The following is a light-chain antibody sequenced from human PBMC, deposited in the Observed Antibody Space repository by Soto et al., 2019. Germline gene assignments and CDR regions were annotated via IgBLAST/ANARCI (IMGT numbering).Light chain of an antibody. CDR2: AAS. J-gene: IGKJ4*01. CDR3: QQYYSYPT. Sequence: AIRMTQSPSSFSASTGDRVTSTCRASQGISRYLAWYQQKPGKAPKLLIYAASTLQSGVTSRFSGSGSGTDFTLTISCLQSEDFATYYCQQYYSYPTFGGGTKVEIK. V-gene: IGKV1-8*01. CDR1: QGISRY.